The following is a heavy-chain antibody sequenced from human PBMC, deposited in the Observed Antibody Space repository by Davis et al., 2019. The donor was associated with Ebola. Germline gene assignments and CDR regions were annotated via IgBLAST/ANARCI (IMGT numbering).Heavy chain of an antibody. Sequence: GESLKISCAVSGFTISDRWMSWVHQAPGKGLEWVANINQDGSEKYYVDSVKGRFTISRDNAKNSLYLQMNSLRVEDTAVYYCARGRAYCGGDCYSDFGYWGQGTLVTVSS. CDR2: INQDGSEK. V-gene: IGHV3-7*01. CDR3: ARGRAYCGGDCYSDFGY. D-gene: IGHD2-21*02. J-gene: IGHJ4*02. CDR1: GFTISDRW.